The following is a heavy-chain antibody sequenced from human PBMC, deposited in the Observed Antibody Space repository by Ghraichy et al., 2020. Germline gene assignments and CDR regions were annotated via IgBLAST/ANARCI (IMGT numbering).Heavy chain of an antibody. Sequence: GGSLRLSCAASGFTFSSYWMSWVRQAPGKGLEWVANIKEDGSVKYYVDSVKGRCTISRDNARNSLYLQMNSLRAEDTAVYYCARGTTYYDFWTGDYWGQGTLVTVSS. V-gene: IGHV3-7*03. CDR1: GFTFSSYW. J-gene: IGHJ4*02. CDR2: IKEDGSVK. D-gene: IGHD3-3*01. CDR3: ARGTTYYDFWTGDY.